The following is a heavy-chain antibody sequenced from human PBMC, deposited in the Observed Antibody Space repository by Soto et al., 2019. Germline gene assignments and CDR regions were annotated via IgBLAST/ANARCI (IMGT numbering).Heavy chain of an antibody. D-gene: IGHD3-3*01. CDR2: ISAYNGNT. Sequence: ASVKVSCKASGYTFTSYGISWVRHAPGQGLEWMGWISAYNGNTNYAQKLQGRVTMTTDTSTSTAYMELRSLRSDDTAVYYCARDEKRFLEWLPLNDWGQGTLVTVSS. CDR3: ARDEKRFLEWLPLND. V-gene: IGHV1-18*01. CDR1: GYTFTSYG. J-gene: IGHJ4*02.